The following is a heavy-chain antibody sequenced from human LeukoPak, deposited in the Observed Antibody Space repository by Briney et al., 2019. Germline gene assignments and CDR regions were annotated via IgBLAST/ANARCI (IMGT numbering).Heavy chain of an antibody. Sequence: GGSLRLSCVAYGFGFRNYWMHWVRQAPGKGLVWVARINVEGTMSTCADVVKGRCTISRDNARNTVYLQMNSLGAEDTAVYYCVRTSGDAWGRGTPVTVSS. D-gene: IGHD3-10*01. J-gene: IGHJ1*01. V-gene: IGHV3-74*01. CDR2: INVEGTMS. CDR1: GFGFRNYW. CDR3: VRTSGDA.